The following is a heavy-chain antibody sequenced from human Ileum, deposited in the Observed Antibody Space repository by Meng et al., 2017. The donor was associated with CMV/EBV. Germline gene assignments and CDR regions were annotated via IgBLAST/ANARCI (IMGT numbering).Heavy chain of an antibody. CDR2: IYAKGNT. CDR3: ARDRSSSWYKDWFAP. CDR1: GGSINNYY. J-gene: IGHJ5*02. D-gene: IGHD6-13*01. Sequence: QVQLQESGPGLVKPSETLSLTCTVSGGSINNYYWSWIRQSAEKGLKWIGRIYAKGNTNYNPSLQSRVTMSVDTSKNQFSPKLSSVTAADTAVYYCARDRSSSWYKDWFAPWGQGTLVTVSS. V-gene: IGHV4-4*07.